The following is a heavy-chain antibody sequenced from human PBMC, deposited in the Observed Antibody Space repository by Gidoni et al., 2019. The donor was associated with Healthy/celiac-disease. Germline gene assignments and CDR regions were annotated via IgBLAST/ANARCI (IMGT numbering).Heavy chain of an antibody. Sequence: QVQLQESGPGLVKPSETLSLTCTVSGGSISRYSWSWIRPPPGKGLEWIGYISYSGSTNYNPSLKSRVTISVDTSKNQFSLKLSSVTAADTAVYYCARDRLGGSGSKRSWGWFDPWGQGTLVTVSS. J-gene: IGHJ5*02. V-gene: IGHV4-59*01. CDR2: ISYSGST. CDR3: ARDRLGGSGSKRSWGWFDP. D-gene: IGHD3-10*01. CDR1: GGSISRYS.